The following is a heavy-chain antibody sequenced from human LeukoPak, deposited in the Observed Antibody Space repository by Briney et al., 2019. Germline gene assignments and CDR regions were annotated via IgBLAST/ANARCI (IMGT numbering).Heavy chain of an antibody. J-gene: IGHJ4*02. CDR3: VSFYETN. CDR1: GNYW. D-gene: IGHD2-2*01. CDR2: INSDGSWT. V-gene: IGHV3-74*01. Sequence: GGSLRLSCAASGNYWMDWVRQAPGKGLVWVSHINSDGSWTGYADSVKGRFTISKDNAKNTVYLQMNNLRAEDTAVYYCVSFYETNWGRGTLVTVSS.